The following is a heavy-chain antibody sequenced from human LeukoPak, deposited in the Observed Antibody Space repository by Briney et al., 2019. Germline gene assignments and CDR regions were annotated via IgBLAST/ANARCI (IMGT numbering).Heavy chain of an antibody. CDR1: GFTFSNYH. CDR3: SRRYCSGGSCWSY. CDR2: IKSKTDGGTT. J-gene: IGHJ4*02. D-gene: IGHD2-15*01. Sequence: GGSLRLSCAASGFTFSNYHMDWVRQAPGKGLEWVGRIKSKTDGGTTDYAAPVKGRFTISRDDSKNTLYLQVNSLKTEDTAVYYCSRRYCSGGSCWSYWGQGTLVTVSS. V-gene: IGHV3-15*01.